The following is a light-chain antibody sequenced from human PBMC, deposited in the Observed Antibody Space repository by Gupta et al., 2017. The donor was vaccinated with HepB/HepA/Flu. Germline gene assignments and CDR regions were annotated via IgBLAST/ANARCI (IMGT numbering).Light chain of an antibody. J-gene: IGKJ1*01. V-gene: IGKV1-5*03. CDR3: QQYNSYPWT. CDR1: QSISSW. Sequence: DIQMTQSPSTLSASVGDRVTITCRASQSISSWLAWYQQKPGKAPKLLIYKASSLESGVPSRLSGSGSGTEFTLTISSLQPDDFATYCCQQYNSYPWTFGQGTKVEIK. CDR2: KAS.